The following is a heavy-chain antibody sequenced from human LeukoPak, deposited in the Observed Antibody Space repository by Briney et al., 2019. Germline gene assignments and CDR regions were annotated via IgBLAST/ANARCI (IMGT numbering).Heavy chain of an antibody. CDR2: IKQDGSEK. CDR1: GFTSSSYC. D-gene: IGHD3-22*01. J-gene: IGHJ4*02. CDR3: AKQGLSWGQQYYYDTSGRQIDY. V-gene: IGHV3-7*03. Sequence: GGSLRLSCAASGFTSSSYCMSWVRQAPGKGLEWVANIKQDGSEKYYVDSVKALFTISRDNAKNSLYLQMNSLRAEDTAVYYCAKQGLSWGQQYYYDTSGRQIDYWGQGTLVTVSS.